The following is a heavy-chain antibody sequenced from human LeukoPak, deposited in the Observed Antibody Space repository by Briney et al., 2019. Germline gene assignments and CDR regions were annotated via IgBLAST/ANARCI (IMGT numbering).Heavy chain of an antibody. Sequence: GGSLRLSCAASGFTFSAYWMSWVRQAPGKGLEWVSSISGSGNTAYYADSVKGRFTLSRDNSKSTPYLQMDSLRAEDTAVYYCAKQAGYSGSYSNYWGQGTLVTFSS. CDR3: AKQAGYSGSYSNY. D-gene: IGHD1-26*01. CDR1: GFTFSAYW. J-gene: IGHJ4*02. V-gene: IGHV3-23*01. CDR2: ISGSGNTA.